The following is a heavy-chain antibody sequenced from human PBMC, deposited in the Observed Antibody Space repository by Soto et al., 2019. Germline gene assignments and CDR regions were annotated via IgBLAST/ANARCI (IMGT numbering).Heavy chain of an antibody. V-gene: IGHV4-61*01. Sequence: SETLSLTCIVSGDSVSIGTYYWSWIRQPPGKGLEWIGYIYYRGSTNYNPSLKSRVTISIDTSRNQFSLKVNSVTAANTAVYYCARGLDYVGFDYWGQGTLVPVSS. CDR1: GDSVSIGTYY. CDR2: IYYRGST. D-gene: IGHD4-17*01. J-gene: IGHJ4*02. CDR3: ARGLDYVGFDY.